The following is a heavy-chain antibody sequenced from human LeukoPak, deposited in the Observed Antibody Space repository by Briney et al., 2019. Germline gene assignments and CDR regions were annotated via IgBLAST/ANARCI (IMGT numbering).Heavy chain of an antibody. CDR1: GGSISSGSYY. Sequence: SETLSLTCTVSGGSISSGSYYWSWIRQPAGKGLEWIGRFYTSGSTNYNPSLKSRVTISVDTSKNQFSLKLSSVTAADTAVYYCARENEAWGSANLFDPWGQGTLVTVSS. V-gene: IGHV4-61*02. CDR3: ARENEAWGSANLFDP. CDR2: FYTSGST. J-gene: IGHJ5*02. D-gene: IGHD3-10*01.